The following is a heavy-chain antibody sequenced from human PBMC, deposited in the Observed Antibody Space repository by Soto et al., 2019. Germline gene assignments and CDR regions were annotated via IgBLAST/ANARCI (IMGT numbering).Heavy chain of an antibody. J-gene: IGHJ4*02. CDR3: ARGRDCSSTSCRSRRIVVVTYYFDY. CDR1: GGSFSGYY. Sequence: QVQLQQWGAGLLKPSETLSLTCAVYGGSFSGYYWSWIRQPPGKGLEWIGEINHSGSTNYNPSLXXPVXXXVDTSKNQFSXXLXSXXAADTAVYYCARGRDCSSTSCRSRRIVVVTYYFDYWGQGTLVTVSS. V-gene: IGHV4-34*01. CDR2: INHSGST. D-gene: IGHD2-2*01.